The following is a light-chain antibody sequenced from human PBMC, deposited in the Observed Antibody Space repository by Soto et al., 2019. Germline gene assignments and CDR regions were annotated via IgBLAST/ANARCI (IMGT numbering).Light chain of an antibody. J-gene: IGLJ2*01. CDR2: DVS. V-gene: IGLV2-14*01. CDR3: SSYTSSSTRVV. CDR1: SSDVGGYNY. Sequence: QSALTQPASVSGSPGQSITISCTGTSSDVGGYNYVSWYQQHPGKAPKLMIYDVSNRPSGGSNRFSGAKSGNTSSLTISGVQAEDEADYYCSSYTSSSTRVVFGGGTKLTVL.